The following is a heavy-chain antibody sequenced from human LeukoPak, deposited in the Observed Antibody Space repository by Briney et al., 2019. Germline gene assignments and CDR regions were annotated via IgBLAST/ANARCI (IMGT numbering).Heavy chain of an antibody. CDR2: IDHSGST. Sequence: SETLSLTCAVYGGSFSGYYWSWIRQPPGKGLEWIGEIDHSGSTNYNPSLKSRVTISADTSKNQFSLKLSSVTAADTAVYYCARGLVRAYYYDSSGYYYFDYWGQGTLVTVSS. CDR3: ARGLVRAYYYDSSGYYYFDY. CDR1: GGSFSGYY. V-gene: IGHV4-34*01. D-gene: IGHD3-22*01. J-gene: IGHJ4*02.